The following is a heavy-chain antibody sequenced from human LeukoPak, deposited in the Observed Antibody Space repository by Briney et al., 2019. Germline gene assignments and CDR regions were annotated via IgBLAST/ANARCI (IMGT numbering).Heavy chain of an antibody. D-gene: IGHD3-22*01. CDR2: IIPILGIA. V-gene: IGHV1-69*04. CDR3: ARDTDSSGHFRWFDP. Sequence: ASVKVSCKASGGTFSSYTISWVRQAPGQGLEWMGRIIPILGIANYAQKFQGRVTITADKSTSTAYMELSSLRSEDTAVYYCARDTDSSGHFRWFDPWGQGTLVTVSS. J-gene: IGHJ5*02. CDR1: GGTFSSYT.